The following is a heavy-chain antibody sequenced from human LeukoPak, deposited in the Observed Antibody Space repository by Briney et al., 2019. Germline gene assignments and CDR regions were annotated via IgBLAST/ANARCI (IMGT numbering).Heavy chain of an antibody. CDR1: GFTFSSYS. CDR2: IRRSGNPI. V-gene: IGHV3-48*02. Sequence: GGSLRLSCAASGFTFSSYSMNWVRQAPGKGLEWVAYIRRSGNPIYYADSVKGRFTISRDNAKNSLYLQMNSLGDEDTAVYYCVRDPDALDYWGPGTPVTVSS. CDR3: VRDPDALDY. J-gene: IGHJ4*02.